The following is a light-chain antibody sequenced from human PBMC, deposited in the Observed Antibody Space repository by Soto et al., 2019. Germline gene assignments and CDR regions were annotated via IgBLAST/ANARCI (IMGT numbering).Light chain of an antibody. Sequence: AIQLTQSPSSLSASVGDRVTITCRASQGISSALAWYQQKPGKAPKLLIYDASSLESGVPSRFSGSGSGTDLTLTVSSLQAEDFATYYCHQSNIYPHPFGGGTKVEIK. V-gene: IGKV1-13*02. CDR3: HQSNIYPHP. J-gene: IGKJ4*01. CDR2: DAS. CDR1: QGISSA.